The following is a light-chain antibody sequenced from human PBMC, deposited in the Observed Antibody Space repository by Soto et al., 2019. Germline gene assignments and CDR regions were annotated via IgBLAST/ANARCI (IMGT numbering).Light chain of an antibody. CDR2: AAS. V-gene: IGKV3-20*01. J-gene: IGKJ2*01. CDR1: RSSSSSY. CDR3: QQYGSSPPYT. Sequence: EIVLTQSPDTVSLSPGERATLSCRASRSSSSSYLAWYQQKPGQAPRLLIYAASSRATGIPDRFSGSKSGTDFTLTISRLEPEDSAVYYCQQYGSSPPYTFGQGTKLEIK.